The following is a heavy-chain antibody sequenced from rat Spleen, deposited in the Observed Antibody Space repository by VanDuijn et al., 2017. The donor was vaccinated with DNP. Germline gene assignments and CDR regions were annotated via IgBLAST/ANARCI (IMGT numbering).Heavy chain of an antibody. D-gene: IGHD1-11*01. CDR2: ISPSGGST. V-gene: IGHV5-31*01. CDR3: ARRDYGGYPFAY. J-gene: IGHJ3*01. CDR1: GFTFNNYW. Sequence: EVQLVESGGDLVQPGRSLNLSCVASGFTFNNYWMTWIRQVPGKGLEWVASISPSGGSTYYRDSVKGRFTVSRDNAKSSLYLQMDSLRSEETATYYCARRDYGGYPFAYWGQGTLVTVSS.